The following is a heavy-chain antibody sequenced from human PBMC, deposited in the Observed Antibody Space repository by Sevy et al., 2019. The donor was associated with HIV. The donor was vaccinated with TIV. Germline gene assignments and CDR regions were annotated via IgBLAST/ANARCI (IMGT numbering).Heavy chain of an antibody. CDR1: GGSLSDYG. CDR3: ASVRPCGGDCYYFDS. CDR2: IIPRVGLT. D-gene: IGHD2-21*02. V-gene: IGHV1-69*10. J-gene: IGHJ4*02. Sequence: ASVKVSCKASGGSLSDYGMNWVRQAPGQGLEWTGGIIPRVGLTNYAQKFQDRVTITADESTSTVYIEVRRLRFEDTGVYYCASVRPCGGDCYYFDSWGQGTLVTVSS.